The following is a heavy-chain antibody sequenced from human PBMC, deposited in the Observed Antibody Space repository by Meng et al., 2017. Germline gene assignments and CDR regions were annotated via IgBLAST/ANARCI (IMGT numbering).Heavy chain of an antibody. V-gene: IGHV1-18*01. D-gene: IGHD2-2*01. Sequence: ASVQVSCKASGYTFTSYGISWLRQAPVQGLEWMGWISAYNGNTNYAQKLQGRVTMTTDTSTSTAYMELRSLRSDDTAVYYCARDIVVVPTAMFEGIDVWGQGTTVTVSS. CDR2: ISAYNGNT. J-gene: IGHJ6*02. CDR3: ARDIVVVPTAMFEGIDV. CDR1: GYTFTSYG.